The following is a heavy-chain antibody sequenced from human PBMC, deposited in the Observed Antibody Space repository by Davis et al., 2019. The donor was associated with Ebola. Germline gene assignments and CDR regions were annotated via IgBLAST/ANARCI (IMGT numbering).Heavy chain of an antibody. CDR1: GFTFSSYG. V-gene: IGHV3-30*18. J-gene: IGHJ6*02. CDR3: AKPIVVVGEGFYYGMDV. D-gene: IGHD3-22*01. CDR2: ISYDGDKK. Sequence: GESLKISCAATGFTFSSYGMHWVRQAPGKGLEWVAFISYDGDKKYFADFVKGRFTLSRDNSKNTLYLQLNNLGNEDTAVYHCAKPIVVVGEGFYYGMDVWGQGTTVTVSS.